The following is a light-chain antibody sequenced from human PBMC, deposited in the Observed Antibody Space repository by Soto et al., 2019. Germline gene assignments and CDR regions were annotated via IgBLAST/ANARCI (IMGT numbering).Light chain of an antibody. Sequence: QSALTQPPSASGSPGQSVTISCTGTSSDVGGYNYVSWYQQHPGKAPKLFIYDVNKRPSGVPDRFSGSKSGNTASLTVSGLQAEDEADYYCTSYAGSNNYVFGTGTKVTVL. J-gene: IGLJ1*01. CDR3: TSYAGSNNYV. CDR1: SSDVGGYNY. CDR2: DVN. V-gene: IGLV2-8*01.